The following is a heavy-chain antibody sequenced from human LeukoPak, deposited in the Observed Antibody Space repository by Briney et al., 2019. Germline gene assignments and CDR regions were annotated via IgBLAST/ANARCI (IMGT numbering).Heavy chain of an antibody. J-gene: IGHJ5*02. Sequence: GGSLRLSCVASGFTFSSYSMSWVRQAPGKGLEWISYISTGSSTMYYADSVKGRFTISRGNAKNSLYLQMNSLRAEDTAVYYCARAGYSYGYNWFDPWGQGTLVTVSS. CDR3: ARAGYSYGYNWFDP. CDR2: ISTGSSTM. V-gene: IGHV3-48*01. CDR1: GFTFSSYS. D-gene: IGHD5-18*01.